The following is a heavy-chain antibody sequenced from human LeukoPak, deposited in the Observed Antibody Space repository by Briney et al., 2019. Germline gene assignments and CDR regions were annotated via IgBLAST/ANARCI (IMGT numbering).Heavy chain of an antibody. CDR3: ASMELNAFDI. V-gene: IGHV3-66*01. D-gene: IGHD4/OR15-4a*01. J-gene: IGHJ3*02. CDR2: VYSGGST. CDR1: GFTVSSNY. Sequence: GGSLRLSCAASGFTVSSNYMSWVRQAPGKGLEWVSVVYSGGSTYYADSVKGRFTISRDNSKNTLYLQMNSLRAEDTAVYYCASMELNAFDIWGQGTMVTVSS.